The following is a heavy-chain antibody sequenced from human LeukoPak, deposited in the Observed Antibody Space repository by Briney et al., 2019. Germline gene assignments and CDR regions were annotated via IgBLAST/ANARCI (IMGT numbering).Heavy chain of an antibody. CDR3: TRRVLPYYYDILTGYYYFDY. CDR1: GFTFGDYA. CDR2: IRSKAYGGTT. Sequence: PGGSLRLSCTASGFTFGDYAMSWVRQAPGKGLEWVGFIRSKAYGGTTEYAASVKGRFTISRDDSKSIAYLQMNSLKTEDTAVYYCTRRVLPYYYDILTGYYYFDYWGQGTLVTVSS. V-gene: IGHV3-49*04. D-gene: IGHD3-9*01. J-gene: IGHJ4*02.